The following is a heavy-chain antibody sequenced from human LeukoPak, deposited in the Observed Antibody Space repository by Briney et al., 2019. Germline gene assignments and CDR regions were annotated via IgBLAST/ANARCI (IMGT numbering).Heavy chain of an antibody. D-gene: IGHD2-2*01. J-gene: IGHJ3*02. CDR3: AGGYCSSTSCPHPGAFDI. V-gene: IGHV1-46*01. CDR2: INPSGGST. CDR1: GYTFTSYY. Sequence: ASVKVSCKASGYTFTSYYMHWVRQAPGQGLEWMGIINPSGGSTNYAQKFQGRVTITADESTSTAYMELSSLRSEDTAVYYCAGGYCSSTSCPHPGAFDIWGQGTMVTVSS.